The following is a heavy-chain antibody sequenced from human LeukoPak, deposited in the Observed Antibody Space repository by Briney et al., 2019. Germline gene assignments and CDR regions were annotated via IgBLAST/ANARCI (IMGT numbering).Heavy chain of an antibody. CDR1: GGTFSSYA. CDR3: TREGELSRFDY. V-gene: IGHV1-69*05. D-gene: IGHD1-7*01. Sequence: VASVKVSCKASGGTFSSYAISWVRQAPGQGLEWMGGIIPIFGTANYAQKFQGRVTITTDESTSTAYMELSSLRPEDTAVYYCTREGELSRFDYWGQGTLVTVSS. J-gene: IGHJ4*02. CDR2: IIPIFGTA.